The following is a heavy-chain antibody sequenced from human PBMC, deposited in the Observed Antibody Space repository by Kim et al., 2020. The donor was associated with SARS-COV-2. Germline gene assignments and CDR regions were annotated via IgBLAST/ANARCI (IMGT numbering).Heavy chain of an antibody. Sequence: ASVKVSCKASGYTFTSYYMHWVRQAPGQGLEWMGIINPSGGSTSYAQKFQGRVTMTRDTSTSTVYMELSSLRSEDTAVYYCARELLMVRGVIIVRDWFDPWGQGTLVTVSS. CDR1: GYTFTSYY. D-gene: IGHD3-10*01. J-gene: IGHJ5*02. V-gene: IGHV1-46*01. CDR3: ARELLMVRGVIIVRDWFDP. CDR2: INPSGGST.